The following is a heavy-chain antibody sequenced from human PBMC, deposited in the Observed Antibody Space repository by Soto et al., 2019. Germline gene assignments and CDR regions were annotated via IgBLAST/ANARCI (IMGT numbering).Heavy chain of an antibody. CDR2: IIPIFGTA. CDR1: GGTFSSYA. V-gene: IGHV1-69*01. Sequence: SVKVSCKASGGTFSSYAISWVRQAPGQGLEWMGGIIPIFGTANYAQKFQGRVTITADESTSTAYMELSSLRSEDTAVYYCARDPVAAAGRGVYYYYGMDVWGQ. CDR3: ARDPVAAAGRGVYYYYGMDV. J-gene: IGHJ6*02. D-gene: IGHD6-13*01.